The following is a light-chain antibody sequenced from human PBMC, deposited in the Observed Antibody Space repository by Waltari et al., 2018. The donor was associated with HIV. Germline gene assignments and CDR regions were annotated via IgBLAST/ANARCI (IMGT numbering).Light chain of an antibody. CDR3: GTWDSSLSVGL. CDR1: SSNIGNNY. J-gene: IGLJ3*02. CDR2: DIN. V-gene: IGLV1-51*01. Sequence: QFVLTQAPSVSAAPGQNVTISSSGSSSNIGNNYVSWSQHFPGTAPKLLIYDINKRPSGIPDRFSGSKSGTSATLAIAGLQTGDEADYYCGTWDSSLSVGLCGGGTKVTVL.